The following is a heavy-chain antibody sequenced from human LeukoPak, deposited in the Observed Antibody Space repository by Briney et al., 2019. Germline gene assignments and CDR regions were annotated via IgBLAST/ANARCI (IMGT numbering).Heavy chain of an antibody. Sequence: PSETLSLTCTVSGGPISRYYWSWIRQPPGKGLEWIGYIYHSGSTNYNPSLKSRVTISVDTSKNQFSLKLTSVTAADTAVYYCARAMSDTIFGVITPRYFDYWGQGTLVTVSS. CDR1: GGPISRYY. CDR2: IYHSGST. J-gene: IGHJ4*02. CDR3: ARAMSDTIFGVITPRYFDY. V-gene: IGHV4-59*01. D-gene: IGHD3-3*01.